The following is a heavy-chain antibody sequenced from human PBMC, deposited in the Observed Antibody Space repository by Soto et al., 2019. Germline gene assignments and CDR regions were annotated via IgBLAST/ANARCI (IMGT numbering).Heavy chain of an antibody. D-gene: IGHD2-2*01. J-gene: IGHJ4*02. Sequence: QVQLQESGPGLVKPSQTLSLPCTVSGGSISSGGYYWSWIRQHPGKGLERIGYIYYSGSTYYNPSLRTRVTISGDTSRNQCALKLRSGTAADTAVYYCARSGLGVVVPAKRFDYCGQGTLVTVSA. CDR3: ARSGLGVVVPAKRFDY. CDR1: GGSISSGGYY. V-gene: IGHV4-31*03. CDR2: IYYSGST.